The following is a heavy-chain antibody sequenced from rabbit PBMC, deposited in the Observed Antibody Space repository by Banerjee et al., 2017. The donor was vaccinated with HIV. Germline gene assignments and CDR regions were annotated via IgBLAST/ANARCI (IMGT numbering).Heavy chain of an antibody. V-gene: IGHV1S45*01. CDR2: IYAGSSGST. D-gene: IGHD4-2*01. Sequence: QEQLVESGGGLVQPEGSLTLTCKASGFTLSSYWIYWVRQAPGKGLEWIACIYAGSSGSTYYASWVNGRFTISKTSSTTVTLQMTSLTAADTATYFCARGDVGYAGWGYAPMDLWGPGTLVTVS. J-gene: IGHJ6*01. CDR3: ARGDVGYAGWGYAPMDL. CDR1: GFTLSSYW.